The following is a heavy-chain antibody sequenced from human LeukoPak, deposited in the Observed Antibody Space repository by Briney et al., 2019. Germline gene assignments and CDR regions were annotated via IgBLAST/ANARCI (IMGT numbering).Heavy chain of an antibody. J-gene: IGHJ4*02. D-gene: IGHD3-10*01. CDR3: ARDFTPYYYGSGSHPYYFDY. CDR1: GFTFSSYS. CDR2: ISSSSSYI. V-gene: IGHV3-21*01. Sequence: GGSLRLSCAASGFTFSSYSMNWVRQAPGKGLEWVSSISSSSSYIYYADSVKGRFTISRDNAKNSLYLQMNSLRAEDTAVYYCARDFTPYYYGSGSHPYYFDYWGQGTLVTVSS.